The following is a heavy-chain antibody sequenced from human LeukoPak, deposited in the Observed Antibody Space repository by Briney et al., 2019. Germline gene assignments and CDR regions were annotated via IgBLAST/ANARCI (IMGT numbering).Heavy chain of an antibody. Sequence: GGSLRLSCAASGFTFSSYEMNWVRQAPGKGLEWVANIKKDGTEKKYVDSVKGRFTISRDNAKNSLYLQMNSLRAEDTTLYYCAREGGRGWYSGWFDPWGQGTLVTVSS. CDR2: IKKDGTEK. J-gene: IGHJ5*02. CDR3: AREGGRGWYSGWFDP. V-gene: IGHV3-7*01. D-gene: IGHD6-19*01. CDR1: GFTFSSYE.